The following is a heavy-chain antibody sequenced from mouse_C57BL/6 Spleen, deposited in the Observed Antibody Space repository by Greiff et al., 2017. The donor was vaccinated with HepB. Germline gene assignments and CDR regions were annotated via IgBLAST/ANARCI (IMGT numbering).Heavy chain of an antibody. CDR3: ARSANWGEFPYSFDY. V-gene: IGHV1-81*01. CDR2: IYPRSGNT. Sequence: QVQLKQSGAELARPGASVKLSCKASGYTFTSYGISWVKQRTGQGLEWIGEIYPRSGNTYYNEKFKGKATLTADKSSSTAYMELRSLTSEDSAVYFCARSANWGEFPYSFDYWGQGTTLTVSS. D-gene: IGHD4-1*01. CDR1: GYTFTSYG. J-gene: IGHJ2*01.